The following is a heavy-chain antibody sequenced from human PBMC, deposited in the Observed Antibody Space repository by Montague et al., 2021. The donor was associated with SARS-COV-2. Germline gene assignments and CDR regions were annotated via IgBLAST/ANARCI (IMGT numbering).Heavy chain of an antibody. V-gene: IGHV2-70*11. J-gene: IGHJ6*02. CDR1: GFSLSTSGMC. D-gene: IGHD3-9*01. Sequence: PALGKPTQTLTLTCTFSGFSLSTSGMCVSWIRQPPGKALEWLARIDWDDDKYYSTSLKTRLTISKDTSENQVVLTMTNMDPVDTATYYCARRTYDILTGYDYGMDVWGQGTTVTVSS. CDR2: IDWDDDK. CDR3: ARRTYDILTGYDYGMDV.